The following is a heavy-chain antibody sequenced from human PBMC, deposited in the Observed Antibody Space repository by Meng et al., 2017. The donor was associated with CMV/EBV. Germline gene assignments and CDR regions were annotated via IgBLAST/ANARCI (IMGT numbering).Heavy chain of an antibody. D-gene: IGHD3-3*01. CDR2: ISSSSSTI. V-gene: IGHV3-48*04. J-gene: IGHJ6*02. CDR1: GFTFSSYS. CDR3: ARGKKSYDFWREDYYYGMDV. Sequence: GESLKISCAASGFTFSSYSMNWVRQAPGKGLEWVSYISSSSSTIYYADSVKGRFTISRDNAKNSLYLQMNSLRAEDTAVYYCARGKKSYDFWREDYYYGMDVWGQGTTVTVSS.